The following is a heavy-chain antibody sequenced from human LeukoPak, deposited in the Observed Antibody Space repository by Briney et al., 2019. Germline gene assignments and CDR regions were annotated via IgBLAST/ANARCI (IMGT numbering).Heavy chain of an antibody. J-gene: IGHJ4*02. CDR1: GFTFGNAW. D-gene: IGHD6-19*01. CDR2: IKSKTDGGTT. V-gene: IGHV3-15*01. CDR3: TTVYSSGWEFDY. Sequence: PGGSLRLSCAASGFTFGNAWMSWVRQAPGKGLEWVGRIKSKTDGGTTDYAAPVKGRFTISRDDSKNTLYLQMNSLKTEDTAVYYCTTVYSSGWEFDYWGQGTLVIASS.